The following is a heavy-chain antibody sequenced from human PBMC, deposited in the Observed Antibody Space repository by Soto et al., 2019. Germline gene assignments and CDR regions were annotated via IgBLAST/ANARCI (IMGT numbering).Heavy chain of an antibody. CDR3: AREHDALDV. V-gene: IGHV3-30-3*01. CDR1: GFPFTTYP. Sequence: QVQLVESGGGVVQPGRSLTLSCAASGFPFTTYPMHWVRQAPGKGLEWVAVISHDGGIKHYADSVKGRFTISRDNSKNTLYLQMNSLRDEDTAAYHCAREHDALDVWGQGTTVTVAS. D-gene: IGHD1-1*01. J-gene: IGHJ6*02. CDR2: ISHDGGIK.